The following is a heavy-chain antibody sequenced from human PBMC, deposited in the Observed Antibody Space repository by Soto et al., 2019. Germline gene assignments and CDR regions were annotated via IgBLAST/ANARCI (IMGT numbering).Heavy chain of an antibody. CDR3: ARVTRFPDAFDI. CDR2: INHNGDS. Sequence: QVHLQQWGAGLLKPSETLSLTCGVYGGSFGTSYWAWIRQSPEKGLEWIGEINHNGDSNYNPSLKMRVTISLDMSENQFFLKLTPVAAADTAVYYCARVTRFPDAFDIWGPGTPVIVSS. V-gene: IGHV4-34*01. J-gene: IGHJ3*02. CDR1: GGSFGTSY.